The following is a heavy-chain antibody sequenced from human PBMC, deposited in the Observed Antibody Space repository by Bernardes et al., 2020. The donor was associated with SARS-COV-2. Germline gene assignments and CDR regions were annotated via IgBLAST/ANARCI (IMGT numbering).Heavy chain of an antibody. CDR2: LYYSGST. V-gene: IGHV4-59*01. Sequence: GKRLEWLGSLYYSGSTNYNPSLKSRVTISVDTSKNQFSLKLSSVTAADTAVYYCARDVHSGSYSRAPHAFDIWGQGTMVTVYS. CDR3: ARDVHSGSYSRAPHAFDI. J-gene: IGHJ3*02. D-gene: IGHD1-26*01.